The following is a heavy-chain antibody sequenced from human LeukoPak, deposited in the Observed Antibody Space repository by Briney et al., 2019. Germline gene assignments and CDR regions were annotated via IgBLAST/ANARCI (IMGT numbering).Heavy chain of an antibody. CDR2: IRSKANSYAT. CDR1: GFTFSGSA. J-gene: IGHJ3*02. V-gene: IGHV3-73*01. D-gene: IGHD2-8*01. CDR3: TSGVYGDAFDI. Sequence: GGSLRLSCAASGFTFSGSAMHWVRQASGKGLEWVGRIRSKANSYATAYAASVKGRFTISRDDSKNTAYLQMNSLKTEDTAVYYCTSGVYGDAFDILGQGTMVTVSS.